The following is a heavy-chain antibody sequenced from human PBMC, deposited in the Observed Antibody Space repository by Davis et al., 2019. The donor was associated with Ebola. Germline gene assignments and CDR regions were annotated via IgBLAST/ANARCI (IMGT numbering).Heavy chain of an antibody. Sequence: GRSLRPSCPPPAFTPSIYAMHWVRQAPGKGLEWVAVILYDGSNEYYADSVKGRFIISRDNSKNTLYLQMNSLRAEETAVYYCARTYYYDDSGYRNAFDIWGQGTMVTISS. D-gene: IGHD3-22*01. CDR3: ARTYYYDDSGYRNAFDI. J-gene: IGHJ3*02. CDR1: AFTPSIYA. V-gene: IGHV3-30-3*01. CDR2: ILYDGSNE.